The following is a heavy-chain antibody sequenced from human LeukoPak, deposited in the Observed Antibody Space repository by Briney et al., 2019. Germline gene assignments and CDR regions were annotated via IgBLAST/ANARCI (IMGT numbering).Heavy chain of an antibody. Sequence: GGSLRLSCAASGFTFSNYGMNWVRQTPDKGLEWVASISSTSSYIYYTDSVRGRFTISRDNTKNSLYLQMNSLRAEDTAVYYCAHSKTCYYDSSGYFCLYGMGDWGQGTTVTVSS. D-gene: IGHD3-22*01. J-gene: IGHJ6*02. CDR1: GFTFSNYG. CDR3: AHSKTCYYDSSGYFCLYGMGD. CDR2: ISSTSSYI. V-gene: IGHV3-21*01.